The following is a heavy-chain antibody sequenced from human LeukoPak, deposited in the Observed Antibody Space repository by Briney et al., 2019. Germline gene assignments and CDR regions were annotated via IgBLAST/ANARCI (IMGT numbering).Heavy chain of an antibody. Sequence: PGGSLRLSCAASGFTFSSYAMSWVRQAPGEGLEWVSAISGSGGSTYYADSVKGRFTISRDNSKNTLYLQMNSLRAEDTAVYYCAKAVDIEAISYTRTYYFDYWGQGTLVTVSS. D-gene: IGHD5-12*01. V-gene: IGHV3-23*01. CDR2: ISGSGGST. J-gene: IGHJ4*02. CDR1: GFTFSSYA. CDR3: AKAVDIEAISYTRTYYFDY.